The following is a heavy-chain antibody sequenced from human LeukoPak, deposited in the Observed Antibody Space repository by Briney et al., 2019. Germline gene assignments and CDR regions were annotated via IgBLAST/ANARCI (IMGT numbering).Heavy chain of an antibody. CDR1: GFAFSSYG. CDR3: ARGSSYNEGGGYYYALDY. D-gene: IGHD3-22*01. CDR2: IWYDGSDK. J-gene: IGHJ4*02. Sequence: GGSLRLSCAASGFAFSSYGMHWVRQAPGKGLEWVALIWYDGSDKYYTDSVKGRFTVSIDNSKNTLSLQMNSLRADDTAEYYCARGSSYNEGGGYYYALDYWGQGTLVTVCS. V-gene: IGHV3-33*01.